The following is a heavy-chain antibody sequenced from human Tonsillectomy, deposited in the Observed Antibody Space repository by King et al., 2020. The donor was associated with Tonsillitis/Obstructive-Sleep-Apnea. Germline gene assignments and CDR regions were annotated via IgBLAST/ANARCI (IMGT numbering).Heavy chain of an antibody. Sequence: LQLQESGPGLVKPSETLSLTCTVSGGSISSSSYYWGWIRQPPGKGLEWIGSIYYSGRTYYNPSLKSRVTISVDTSKNQFSLKLSSVTAAGTAVYYCARDDRYCSGGSCYSRLFDYWGQGTLVTVSS. CDR3: ARDDRYCSGGSCYSRLFDY. D-gene: IGHD2-15*01. V-gene: IGHV4-39*02. CDR1: GGSISSSSYY. CDR2: IYYSGRT. J-gene: IGHJ4*02.